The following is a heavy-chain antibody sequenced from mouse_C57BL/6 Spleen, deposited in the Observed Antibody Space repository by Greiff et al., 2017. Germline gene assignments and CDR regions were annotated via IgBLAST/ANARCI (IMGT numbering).Heavy chain of an antibody. CDR3: ASKGEGDYDPYYFDY. D-gene: IGHD2-4*01. Sequence: QVHVKQPGAELVMPGASVKLSCKASGYTFTSYWMHWVKQRPGQGLEWIGEIDPSDSYTNYNQKFKGKSTLTVDKSSSTAYMQLSSLTSEDSAVYYGASKGEGDYDPYYFDYWGQGTTLTVSS. V-gene: IGHV1-69*01. CDR1: GYTFTSYW. CDR2: IDPSDSYT. J-gene: IGHJ2*01.